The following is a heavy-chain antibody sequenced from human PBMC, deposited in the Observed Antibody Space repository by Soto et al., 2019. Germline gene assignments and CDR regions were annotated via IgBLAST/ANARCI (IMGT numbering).Heavy chain of an antibody. CDR2: IYPAASDA. CDR1: GYSFSNYW. V-gene: IGHV5-51*01. CDR3: ARPSTTGYYYYGMDV. D-gene: IGHD2-8*01. Sequence: GESLKISCKGSGYSFSNYWIAWLRQMPGKGLEWMGIIYPAASDARYSPSFQGQVTISVDNSISTAYLQWSSLKASDTAMYYCARPSTTGYYYYGMDVWGQGTTVTVSS. J-gene: IGHJ6*02.